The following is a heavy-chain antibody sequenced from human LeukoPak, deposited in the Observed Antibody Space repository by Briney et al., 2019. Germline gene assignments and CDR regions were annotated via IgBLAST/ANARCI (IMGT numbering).Heavy chain of an antibody. CDR3: ARTPPGEPPLNDY. V-gene: IGHV3-7*01. CDR1: GFTFSSYW. J-gene: IGHJ4*02. CDR2: IKQDGSEK. Sequence: HPGGSLRLSCAASGFTFSSYWMSWVRQAPGKGLEWVANIKQDGSEKYYVDSVKGRFTISRDNAKNSLYLQMNSLRAEDTAVYYCARTPPGEPPLNDYWGQGTLVAVSS.